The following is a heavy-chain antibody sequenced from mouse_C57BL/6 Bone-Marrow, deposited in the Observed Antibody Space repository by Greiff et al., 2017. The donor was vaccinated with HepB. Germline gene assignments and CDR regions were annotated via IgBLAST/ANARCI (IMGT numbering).Heavy chain of an antibody. Sequence: EVKLMESGGGLVQPGGSMKLSCVASGFTFSNYWMNWVRQSPEKGLEWVAQIRLKSDNYATNYAESVKGRFTISRDDSKSSVSLQMNNLRAEDTGIYYCLITFAYWGQGTLVTVSA. CDR1: GFTFSNYW. J-gene: IGHJ3*01. V-gene: IGHV6-3*01. D-gene: IGHD1-2*01. CDR2: IRLKSDNYAT. CDR3: LITFAY.